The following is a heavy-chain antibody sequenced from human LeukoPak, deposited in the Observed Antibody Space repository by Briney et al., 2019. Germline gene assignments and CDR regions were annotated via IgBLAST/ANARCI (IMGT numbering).Heavy chain of an antibody. V-gene: IGHV3-9*01. CDR1: GFTFDDYA. Sequence: GGSLRLSCAASGFTFDDYAMHWVRQAPGKSLEWVSGISWNSGSIGYADSVKGRLTISRDNAKNSLYLQMNSLRAEDTALYYCAKDRGGYFDYWGQGTLVTVSS. D-gene: IGHD3-16*01. CDR2: ISWNSGSI. CDR3: AKDRGGYFDY. J-gene: IGHJ4*02.